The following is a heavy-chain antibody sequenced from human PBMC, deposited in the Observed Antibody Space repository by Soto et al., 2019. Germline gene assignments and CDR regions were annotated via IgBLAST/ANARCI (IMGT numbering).Heavy chain of an antibody. D-gene: IGHD1-7*01. CDR3: ARSGAFQLELLSSYFDY. V-gene: IGHV3-7*01. CDR2: IKQDGSEK. CDR1: GFTFSSYW. J-gene: IGHJ4*02. Sequence: GGSLRLSCAASGFTFSSYWMSWVRQAPGKGLEWVANIKQDGSEKYYVDSVKGRFTISRDNAKNSLYLQMNSLRAEDTAVYYCARSGAFQLELLSSYFDYWGQGTLVTVSS.